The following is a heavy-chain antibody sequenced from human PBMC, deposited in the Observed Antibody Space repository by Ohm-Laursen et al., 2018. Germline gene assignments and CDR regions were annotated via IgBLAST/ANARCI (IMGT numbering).Heavy chain of an antibody. Sequence: ESLRISCKGSGYSFTKYWIGWVRQMPGKGLEWMGIIYPGDSDIRYSPSFQGQVTISADESISTAYLQWSSLKASDTAIYFCARRGDGYSSSPNFDYWGQGTLVTVSS. J-gene: IGHJ4*02. CDR2: IYPGDSDI. D-gene: IGHD6-13*01. V-gene: IGHV5-51*01. CDR3: ARRGDGYSSSPNFDY. CDR1: GYSFTKYW.